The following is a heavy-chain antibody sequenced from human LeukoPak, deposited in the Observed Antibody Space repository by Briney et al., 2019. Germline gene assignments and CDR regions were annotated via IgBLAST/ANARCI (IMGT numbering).Heavy chain of an antibody. CDR2: IIPIFGTA. CDR3: ARTNSITIFGVVTRLNGWFDP. CDR1: GGTFSSYA. D-gene: IGHD3-3*01. V-gene: IGHV1-69*06. Sequence: ASVKLSCKASGGTFSSYAISWVRQAPGQGLEWMGSIIPIFGTANYAQKFQGRVTITADKSTSTAYMELSSLRSEDTAVYYCARTNSITIFGVVTRLNGWFDPWGQGTLVTVSS. J-gene: IGHJ5*02.